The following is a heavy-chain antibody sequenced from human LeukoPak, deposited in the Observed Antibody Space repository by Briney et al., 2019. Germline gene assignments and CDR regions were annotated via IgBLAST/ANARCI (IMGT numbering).Heavy chain of an antibody. CDR1: GGSISSHY. D-gene: IGHD3-9*01. Sequence: SETLSLTCTVSGGSISSHYWSWIRQPPGKGPEWIGYIYYSGSTNYNPSLKSRVTISVDTSKNQFSLKLSSVTAADTAVYYCASNLRYFDWLFGFDPWGQGTLVTVSS. CDR3: ASNLRYFDWLFGFDP. J-gene: IGHJ5*02. CDR2: IYYSGST. V-gene: IGHV4-59*11.